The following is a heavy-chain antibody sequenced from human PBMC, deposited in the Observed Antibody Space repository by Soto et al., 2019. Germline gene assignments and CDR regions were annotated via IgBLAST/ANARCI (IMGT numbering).Heavy chain of an antibody. CDR2: IKSKTDDGTT. Sequence: EVQLVESGGGLVKPGGSLRLSCAASGFTFSNAWMNWVRQAPGKGLEWVGRIKSKTDDGTTDYAAPVKGRFTILRDDSKNTLYLQMSSLKTDDTAVYYCTTYGEYRKFDYWGQGTLVTVSS. CDR3: TTYGEYRKFDY. CDR1: GFTFSNAW. J-gene: IGHJ4*02. D-gene: IGHD3-16*02. V-gene: IGHV3-15*01.